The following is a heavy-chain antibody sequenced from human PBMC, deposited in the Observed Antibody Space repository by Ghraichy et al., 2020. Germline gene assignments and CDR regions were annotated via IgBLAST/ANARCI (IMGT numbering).Heavy chain of an antibody. CDR3: ARASPPGGYYYVSY. CDR1: GGSFSCYY. J-gene: IGHJ4*02. D-gene: IGHD3-22*01. Sequence: SETLSLTCAVYGGSFSCYYWSWIRQPPGKGLEWIGEINHSGSTNYNPSLKSRVTISVDTSKNQFSLKLSSVTAADTAVYYCARASPPGGYYYVSYWGQGTLVTVSS. CDR2: INHSGST. V-gene: IGHV4-34*01.